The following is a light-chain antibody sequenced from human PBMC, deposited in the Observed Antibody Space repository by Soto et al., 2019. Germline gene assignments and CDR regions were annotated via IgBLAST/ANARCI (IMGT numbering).Light chain of an antibody. J-gene: IGKJ1*01. V-gene: IGKV1-5*01. Sequence: DIQMTQSPSTLSASVGDRVTITCRASQSISSWLAWYQQKPGKAPKLLIYDASSLESGVPSRFSGSGSGREFPLTISSLQPDDFATYYCQQYKSYSGTFGQGTKVEI. CDR2: DAS. CDR1: QSISSW. CDR3: QQYKSYSGT.